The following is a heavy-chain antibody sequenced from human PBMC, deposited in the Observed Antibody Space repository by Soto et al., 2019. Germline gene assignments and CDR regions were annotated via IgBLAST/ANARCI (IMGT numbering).Heavy chain of an antibody. D-gene: IGHD3-22*01. CDR1: GYSFAGYW. J-gene: IGHJ4*02. CDR2: IDPSDSQT. CDR3: ARQIYDSDTGPNFQYYFDS. Sequence: GESLKISCKGSGYSFAGYWITWVRQKAGKGLEWMGRIDPSDSQTYYSPSFRGHVTISVTKSITTVFLQWSSLRASDTAMYYCARQIYDSDTGPNFQYYFDSWGQGTPVTVSS. V-gene: IGHV5-10-1*01.